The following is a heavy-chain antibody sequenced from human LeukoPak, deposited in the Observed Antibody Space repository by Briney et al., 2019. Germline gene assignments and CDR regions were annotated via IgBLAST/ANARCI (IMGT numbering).Heavy chain of an antibody. J-gene: IGHJ2*01. Sequence: ASVKVSCKASGGSFNSYDISWVRQAPGQGLEWMGGIIPIFGTANYAQKFQGRVTITADKSTNTAYMELSSLRSEDTAVYYCARSQPLAYFDLWGRGTLVTVSS. CDR3: ARSQPLAYFDL. V-gene: IGHV1-69*06. CDR2: IIPIFGTA. CDR1: GGSFNSYD.